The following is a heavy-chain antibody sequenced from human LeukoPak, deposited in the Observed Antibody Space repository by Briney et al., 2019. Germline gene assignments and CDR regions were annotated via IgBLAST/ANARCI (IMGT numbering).Heavy chain of an antibody. CDR3: ARFLPIDY. V-gene: IGHV3-66*01. CDR1: GFTVSSNY. Sequence: GGSLRLSCAASGFTVSSNYMSWVRQAPGKGLEWVSVIYSGGSTYYADSVKGRFTISRDNAKNSLYLQMNSLRAEDTAVYYCARFLPIDYWGQGTLVTVSS. J-gene: IGHJ4*02. CDR2: IYSGGST.